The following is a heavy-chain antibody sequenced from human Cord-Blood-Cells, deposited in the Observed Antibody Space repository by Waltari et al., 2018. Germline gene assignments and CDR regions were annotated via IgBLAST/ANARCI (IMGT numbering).Heavy chain of an antibody. V-gene: IGHV3-74*01. CDR2: INSDGSST. CDR3: ARAIVGATTGEDY. Sequence: EVQLVESGGGLVQPGGSLRLSCAASGFTFSSYWMHWVGQAPGKGVVWVSRINSDGSSTSYADSVKGRFTISRDNAKNTLYLQMNSLRAEDTAVYYCARAIVGATTGEDYWGQGTLVTVSS. CDR1: GFTFSSYW. D-gene: IGHD1-26*01. J-gene: IGHJ4*02.